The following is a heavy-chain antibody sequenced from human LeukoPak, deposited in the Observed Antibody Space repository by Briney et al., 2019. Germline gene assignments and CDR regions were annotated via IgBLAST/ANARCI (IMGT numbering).Heavy chain of an antibody. Sequence: PGGSLRLSCAASGFTFSSYSMNWVRQAPGKGLEWVAVISYDGSNKYYADSVKGRFTISRDNSKNTLYLQMNSLRAEDTAVYYCAKGGSGWYFDYWGQGTLVTVSS. V-gene: IGHV3-30*18. J-gene: IGHJ4*02. CDR3: AKGGSGWYFDY. CDR1: GFTFSSYS. CDR2: ISYDGSNK. D-gene: IGHD6-19*01.